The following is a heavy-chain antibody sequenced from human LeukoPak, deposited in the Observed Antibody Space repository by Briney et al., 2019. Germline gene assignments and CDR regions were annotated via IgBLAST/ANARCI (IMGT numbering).Heavy chain of an antibody. Sequence: PSETLSLTCAVYGGSFSGYYWSWIRQPPGKGLEWIGEINHSGSTNYNPSLKSRVTISVDTSKNQFSLKLRSVTAADTAVYYCARAVTYYFDYWGQGTLVTVSS. CDR2: INHSGST. CDR1: GGSFSGYY. D-gene: IGHD5-18*01. J-gene: IGHJ4*02. V-gene: IGHV4-34*01. CDR3: ARAVTYYFDY.